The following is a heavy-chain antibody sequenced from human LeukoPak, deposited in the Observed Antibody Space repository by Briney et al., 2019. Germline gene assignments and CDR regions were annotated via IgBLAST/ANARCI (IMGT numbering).Heavy chain of an antibody. CDR2: IHPDSGGT. V-gene: IGHV1-2*02. J-gene: IGHJ4*02. D-gene: IGHD2-2*01. Sequence: ASVKVSCKASGYTFTDYYMHWVRQAPGQGLEWMGWIHPDSGGTNYAQKFQGRVTMTRDTSISTAYMELSRLRSDDTAVYYCAREVVPAAIRVKWFDYWGQGTLVTVSS. CDR3: AREVVPAAIRVKWFDY. CDR1: GYTFTDYY.